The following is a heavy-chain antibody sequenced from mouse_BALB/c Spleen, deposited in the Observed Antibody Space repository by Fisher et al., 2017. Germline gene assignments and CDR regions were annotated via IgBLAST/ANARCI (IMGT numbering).Heavy chain of an antibody. Sequence: KFKGKATLTVDESSSTAYMELRSLTSEDSAVYYCTNGYDAAMDYWGQGTSVTVSS. CDR3: TNGYDAAMDY. D-gene: IGHD2-2*01. J-gene: IGHJ4*01. V-gene: IGHV1-69*02.